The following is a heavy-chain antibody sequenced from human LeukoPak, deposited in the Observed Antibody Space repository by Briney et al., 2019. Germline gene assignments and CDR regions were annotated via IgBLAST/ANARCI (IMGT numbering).Heavy chain of an antibody. CDR1: GGSISSSGYY. CDR3: ASPINYDILTGYLTTFDY. CDR2: IYYSGST. D-gene: IGHD3-9*01. V-gene: IGHV4-39*01. Sequence: PSETLSLTCTVSGGSISSSGYYWGWIRQPPGKGLEWIGSIYYSGSTYYNPSLKSRVTISVDTSKNQFSLELSFVTAADTAVYYCASPINYDILTGYLTTFDYWGQGILVTFSS. J-gene: IGHJ4*02.